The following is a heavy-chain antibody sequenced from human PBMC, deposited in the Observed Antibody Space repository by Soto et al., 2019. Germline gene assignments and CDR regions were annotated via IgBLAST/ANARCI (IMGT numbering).Heavy chain of an antibody. V-gene: IGHV1-8*02. CDR3: TRNLYNTGDFDH. Sequence: QVQLMQSGADVRKPGASVKVSCKASGYTFTDYDINWVRQATGQGLEWLGWMTPKSGYTGYAQKFQGRVTLTRDTSRGTAYMELSSLTSEDTAVYYCTRNLYNTGDFDHWGQGTLVTVSS. J-gene: IGHJ4*02. D-gene: IGHD1-20*01. CDR1: GYTFTDYD. CDR2: MTPKSGYT.